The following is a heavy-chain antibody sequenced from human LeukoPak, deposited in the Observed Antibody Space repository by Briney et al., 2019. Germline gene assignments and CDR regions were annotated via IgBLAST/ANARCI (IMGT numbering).Heavy chain of an antibody. J-gene: IGHJ4*02. CDR1: GYKFISNG. Sequence: GASVKVSCKASGYKFISNGLNWVRQAPGQGLEWMGWINTNTGNPTYAQGFTGRIVFSLDTSVSTAYLQISSLKAEDSAVYHCAKNGLGAVVKTDWGQGTLVTVSS. CDR2: INTNTGNP. D-gene: IGHD3-22*01. CDR3: AKNGLGAVVKTD. V-gene: IGHV7-4-1*02.